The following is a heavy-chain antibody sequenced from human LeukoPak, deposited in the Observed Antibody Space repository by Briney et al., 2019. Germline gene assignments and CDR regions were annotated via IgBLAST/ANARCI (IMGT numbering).Heavy chain of an antibody. CDR1: GFTFSNVW. V-gene: IGHV3-30*03. Sequence: GGSLRLSCAASGFTFSNVWMSWVRQAPGKGLEWVAVTSSDLNVKLYADSVKGRFTISRDNSRSTLYLQMNSLRPEDTAIYYCAREGYYGSGSPPSLYFDYWGQGTLVTVSS. J-gene: IGHJ4*02. CDR2: TSSDLNVK. D-gene: IGHD3-10*01. CDR3: AREGYYGSGSPPSLYFDY.